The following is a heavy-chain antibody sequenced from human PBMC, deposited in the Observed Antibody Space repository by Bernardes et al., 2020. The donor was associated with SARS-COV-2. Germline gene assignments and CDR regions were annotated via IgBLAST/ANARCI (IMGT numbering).Heavy chain of an antibody. V-gene: IGHV5-51*01. CDR2: IYPGDSDT. D-gene: IGHD4-17*01. CDR3: ARRRYGDFGVDV. Sequence: GGFLKISCKGSDYTFTNYCIGWVRQIPGKGLEWVAIIYPGDSDTKYSPSVQGRVTISADNSVNTDYLQWSSLKASDTAIYYCARRRYGDFGVDVWGQGTTVTVSS. CDR1: DYTFTNYC. J-gene: IGHJ6*02.